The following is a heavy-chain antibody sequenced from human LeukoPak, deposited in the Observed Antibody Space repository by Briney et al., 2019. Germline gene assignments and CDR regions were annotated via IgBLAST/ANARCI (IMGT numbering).Heavy chain of an antibody. D-gene: IGHD3-16*02. J-gene: IGHJ4*02. CDR1: GFIVSSNY. CDR3: ARGGYPYFDY. CDR2: IYSGGST. Sequence: PGGSPRLSCAASGFIVSSNYMSWVRQAPGKGLEWVSVIYSGGSTYYADSVKGRFTISRDNSKNTLYLQMNSLRAEDTAVYYCARGGYPYFDYWGQGTLVTVSS. V-gene: IGHV3-53*01.